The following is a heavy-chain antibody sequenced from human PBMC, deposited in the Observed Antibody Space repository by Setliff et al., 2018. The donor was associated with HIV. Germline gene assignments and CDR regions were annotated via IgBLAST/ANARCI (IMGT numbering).Heavy chain of an antibody. CDR3: ARDQGLELRGDYYYYGMDV. Sequence: PSETLSLTCTVSGGSIRSHYWSWIRQPPGKGLEWIGSFYHTGSTHYNPSLKSRTTMSLATSRNQVSLKLSSVSAADTAVYYCARDQGLELRGDYYYYGMDVWGQGTTVTVSS. D-gene: IGHD1-7*01. V-gene: IGHV4-59*11. CDR1: GGSIRSHY. CDR2: FYHTGST. J-gene: IGHJ6*02.